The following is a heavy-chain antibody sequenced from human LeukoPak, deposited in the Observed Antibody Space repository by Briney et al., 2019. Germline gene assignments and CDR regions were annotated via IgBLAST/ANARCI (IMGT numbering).Heavy chain of an antibody. CDR3: ARDHSSIAAAGTRAFDI. D-gene: IGHD6-13*01. J-gene: IGHJ3*02. CDR1: GHTFTGYY. Sequence: ASVKVSCKASGHTFTGYYMHWVRQAPGQGLEWMGWINPNSGGTNYAQKFQGRVTMTRDTSISTAYMELSRLRSDDTAVYYCARDHSSIAAAGTRAFDIWGQGTMVTVSS. CDR2: INPNSGGT. V-gene: IGHV1-2*02.